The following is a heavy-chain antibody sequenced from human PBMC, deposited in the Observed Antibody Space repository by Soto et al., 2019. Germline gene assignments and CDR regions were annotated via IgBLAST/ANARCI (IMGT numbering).Heavy chain of an antibody. CDR1: GYTLTELS. CDR3: ATSTYGSGTLSTAFDI. J-gene: IGHJ3*02. D-gene: IGHD3-10*01. CDR2: FDPEDGET. V-gene: IGHV1-24*01. Sequence: ASVKVSCKVSGYTLTELSMHWVRQAPGKGLEWMGGFDPEDGETIYAQKFQGRVTMTEDTSTDTAYMELSSLRSEDTAVYYCATSTYGSGTLSTAFDIWGQGTMVTVSS.